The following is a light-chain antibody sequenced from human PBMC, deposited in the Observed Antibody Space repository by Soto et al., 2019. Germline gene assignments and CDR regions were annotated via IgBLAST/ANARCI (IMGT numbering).Light chain of an antibody. V-gene: IGKV3-11*01. CDR1: QSVSSY. J-gene: IGKJ5*01. CDR2: DAS. Sequence: IVLTQSPATLSLSPGERATLSCRASQSVSSYLAWYQQKPGQAPRLLIYDASNRATGIPARFSGSGSGTEFTLTISSLQSEDFAVYYCQQYDNWPLTFGQGTRLEIK. CDR3: QQYDNWPLT.